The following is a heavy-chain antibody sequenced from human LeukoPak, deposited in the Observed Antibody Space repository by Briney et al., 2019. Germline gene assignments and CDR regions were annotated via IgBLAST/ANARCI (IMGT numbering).Heavy chain of an antibody. J-gene: IGHJ4*02. CDR3: ANLVVIPTSMRLEDY. D-gene: IGHD3-22*01. CDR2: INHSGST. V-gene: IGHV4-39*07. CDR1: GGSISSGSYY. Sequence: SETLSLTCTVSGGSISSGSYYWSWIRQPPGKGLEWIGEINHSGSTKYNPSLKSRVTISADTSKNQFSLKVNSVTAADTAVYYCANLVVIPTSMRLEDYWGQGTLVTVSS.